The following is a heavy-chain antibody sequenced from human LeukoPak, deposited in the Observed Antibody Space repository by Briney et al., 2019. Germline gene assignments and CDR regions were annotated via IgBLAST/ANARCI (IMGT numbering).Heavy chain of an antibody. Sequence: PGGSLRLSCAASGFTFNSYGMHWGRQAPGKGLEWVAFIRYDGSYEYYADSVKGRFTISRDNSKTTLYLQMNSLRSEDTAVYYCAKDGGLHLYYYYNYMDIWGKGTTVTVSS. CDR3: AKDGGLHLYYYYNYMDI. V-gene: IGHV3-30*02. D-gene: IGHD5-24*01. J-gene: IGHJ6*03. CDR2: IRYDGSYE. CDR1: GFTFNSYG.